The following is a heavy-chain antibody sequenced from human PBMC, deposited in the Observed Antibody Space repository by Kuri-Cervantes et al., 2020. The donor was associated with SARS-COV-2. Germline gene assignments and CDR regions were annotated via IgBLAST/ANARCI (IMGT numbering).Heavy chain of an antibody. D-gene: IGHD4-23*01. CDR2: INPNSGGT. J-gene: IGHJ4*02. V-gene: IGHV1-2*02. CDR1: GYTFTGYY. Sequence: ASVKVSCKASGYTFTGYYMHWVRQAPGQGLEWMGWINPNSGGTNYAQIIQGRVTLTTDTSTNTAYMELRSLRSFDTAVYFCARSHTLYGGNSSPWDYWGQGTLVTVSP. CDR3: ARSHTLYGGNSSPWDY.